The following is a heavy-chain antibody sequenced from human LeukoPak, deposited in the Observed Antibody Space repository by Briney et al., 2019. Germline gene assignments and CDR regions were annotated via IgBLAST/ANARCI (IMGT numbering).Heavy chain of an antibody. CDR1: GGTFSSYA. D-gene: IGHD2-2*01. CDR2: IIPIFGTA. J-gene: IGHJ5*02. Sequence: SVKVSCKASGGTFSSYAISWVRQAPGQGLEWMGGIIPIFGTANYAQKFQGRVTITTDESTSTAYMELSSLRSEDTAVYYCARGPCSSTSCYLETGFDPWGQGTLVTVSS. V-gene: IGHV1-69*05. CDR3: ARGPCSSTSCYLETGFDP.